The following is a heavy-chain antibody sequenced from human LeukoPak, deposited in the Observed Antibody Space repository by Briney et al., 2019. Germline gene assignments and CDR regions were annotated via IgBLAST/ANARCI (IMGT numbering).Heavy chain of an antibody. J-gene: IGHJ5*02. D-gene: IGHD3-3*01. CDR3: ARDSHPSYDVIFGVVNWFDP. CDR2: INHSGST. CDR1: GGSFSGYY. Sequence: ASETLSLTCAVYGGSFSGYYWSWIRQPPGKGLEWIGEINHSGSTNYNPSLKSRVTISVDTSKNQFSLKLSSVTAADTAVYYCARDSHPSYDVIFGVVNWFDPWGQGTLVTVSS. V-gene: IGHV4-34*01.